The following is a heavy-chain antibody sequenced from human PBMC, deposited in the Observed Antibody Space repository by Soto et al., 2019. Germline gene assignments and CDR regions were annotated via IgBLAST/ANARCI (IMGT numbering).Heavy chain of an antibody. CDR3: AKGRFDVVTISPFDH. Sequence: GGSLRLSCAASGFTFSSFGMHWVRQAPGKGLEWVAVISYDGTEEKYADSVKDRATVSRDNSKNTVYLQMNRLRGDDSAIYYCAKGRFDVVTISPFDHWGQGALVTVSS. V-gene: IGHV3-30*18. D-gene: IGHD3-3*02. J-gene: IGHJ4*01. CDR2: ISYDGTEE. CDR1: GFTFSSFG.